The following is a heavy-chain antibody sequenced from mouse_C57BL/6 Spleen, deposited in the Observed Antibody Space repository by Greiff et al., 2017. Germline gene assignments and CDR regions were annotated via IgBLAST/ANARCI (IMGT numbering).Heavy chain of an antibody. J-gene: IGHJ4*01. CDR1: GFTFSSYA. CDR2: ISAGGSYT. D-gene: IGHD1-1*01. Sequence: EVQLMESGGGLVKPGGSLKLSCAASGFTFSSYAMSWVRQTPEKRLEWVATISAGGSYTSYQDNVKGRFTISRDNAKNNLYLQRSHLKSEDTAMFYCARDRGGSSYRDAMDYWGQGTSVTVSS. V-gene: IGHV5-4*01. CDR3: ARDRGGSSYRDAMDY.